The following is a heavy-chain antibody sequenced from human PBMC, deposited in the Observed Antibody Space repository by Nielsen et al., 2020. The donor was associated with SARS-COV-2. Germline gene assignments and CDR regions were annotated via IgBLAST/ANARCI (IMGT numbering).Heavy chain of an antibody. J-gene: IGHJ6*02. D-gene: IGHD6-19*01. V-gene: IGHV4-34*01. CDR1: GGSISGYY. CDR3: ARARSSGFYYYFGMDV. Sequence: SETLSLTCSVSGGSISGYYWTWIRQPPGKGLEWIGEINHSGSTNYNPSLKSRVIISVDTSKNQFSLKLSSVTAADTAVYYCARARSSGFYYYFGMDVWGQGTTVTVSS. CDR2: INHSGST.